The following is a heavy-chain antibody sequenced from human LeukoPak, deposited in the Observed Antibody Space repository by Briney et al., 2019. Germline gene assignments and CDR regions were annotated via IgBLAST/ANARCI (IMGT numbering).Heavy chain of an antibody. V-gene: IGHV3-11*01. CDR2: ISSSGSTI. CDR1: GFTFSDYY. Sequence: GGSLRLSCAASGFTFSDYYMGWIRQAPGKGLEWVSYISSSGSTIYYADSVKGRSTISRDNAKNSLYLQMNSLRAEDTAVYYCARDGYGDYTYFDYWGQGTLVTVSS. D-gene: IGHD4-17*01. J-gene: IGHJ4*02. CDR3: ARDGYGDYTYFDY.